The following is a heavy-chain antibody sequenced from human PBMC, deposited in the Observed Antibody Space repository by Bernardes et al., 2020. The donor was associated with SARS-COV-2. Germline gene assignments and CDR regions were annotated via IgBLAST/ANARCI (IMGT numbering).Heavy chain of an antibody. Sequence: GGSLRLSCAASEFSFSSYAMNWVRQVPGKGLQWVSTISGSGYSTYYADSVKGRFTISRDNSMNTLYLQMNSLRAEDTALYYCAKGGSGYQLAYFDYWGQGTLVTVSS. J-gene: IGHJ4*02. CDR3: AKGGSGYQLAYFDY. V-gene: IGHV3-23*01. D-gene: IGHD3-3*01. CDR2: ISGSGYST. CDR1: EFSFSSYA.